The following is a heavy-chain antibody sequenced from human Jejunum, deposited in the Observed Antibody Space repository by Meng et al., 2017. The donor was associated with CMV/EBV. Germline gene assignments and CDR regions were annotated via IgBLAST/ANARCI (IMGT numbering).Heavy chain of an antibody. J-gene: IGHJ6*02. CDR2: IGDSGDRT. D-gene: IGHD3-10*01. Sequence: FNNYAMNWVRQAPGKGLQWVSAIGDSGDRTYYADSEKGRFTISRDNSKNTLYLQMNSLRAEDTAVYYCARGGVKVYYFNAMDVWGQGTPVTVSS. CDR1: FNNYA. V-gene: IGHV3-23*01. CDR3: ARGGVKVYYFNAMDV.